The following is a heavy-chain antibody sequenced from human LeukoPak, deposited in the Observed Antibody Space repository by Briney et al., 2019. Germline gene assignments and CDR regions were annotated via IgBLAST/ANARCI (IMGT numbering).Heavy chain of an antibody. CDR1: GFTFSSYA. D-gene: IGHD6-13*01. J-gene: IGHJ4*02. Sequence: GRSLTLSCAASGFTFSSYAMHWVRQAPGKELEWVAVISYDGSNKYYADSVKGRFTISRDNSKNTLYLQMNSLRAEDTAVYYCARDRYGIAAAGPLDYWGQGTLVTVSS. V-gene: IGHV3-30-3*01. CDR2: ISYDGSNK. CDR3: ARDRYGIAAAGPLDY.